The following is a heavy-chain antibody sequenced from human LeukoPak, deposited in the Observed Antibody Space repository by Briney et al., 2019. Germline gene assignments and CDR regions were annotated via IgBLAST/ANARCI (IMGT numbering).Heavy chain of an antibody. CDR1: GYTFTSYD. J-gene: IGHJ4*02. D-gene: IGHD3-3*01. V-gene: IGHV1-8*03. Sequence: GASVKVSCKPSGYTFTSYDINWVRQATRQGLEWMGWMNPNSGNTGYAQKFQGRVTITRNTSISTAYMELSSLRSEDTAVYYCARTARHNRGKIWSGYYLLEYWGQGTLVTVSS. CDR2: MNPNSGNT. CDR3: ARTARHNRGKIWSGYYLLEY.